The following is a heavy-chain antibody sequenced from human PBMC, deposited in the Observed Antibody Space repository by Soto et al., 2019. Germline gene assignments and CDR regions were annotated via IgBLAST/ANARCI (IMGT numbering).Heavy chain of an antibody. Sequence: SQTLSLTCAISGDSVSSNSAAWNWIRQSPSRGLEWLGRTYYRSKWYNDYAVSVKSRITINPDTSKNQFSLQLNYVTPEDTAVYYSARDVEQWRHTYYYGMDVWGQGTTVTVSS. CDR3: ARDVEQWRHTYYYGMDV. D-gene: IGHD6-19*01. V-gene: IGHV6-1*01. CDR2: TYYRSKWYN. J-gene: IGHJ6*02. CDR1: GDSVSSNSAA.